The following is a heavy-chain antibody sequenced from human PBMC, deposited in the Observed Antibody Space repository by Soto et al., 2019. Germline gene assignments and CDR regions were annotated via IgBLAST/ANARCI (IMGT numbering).Heavy chain of an antibody. V-gene: IGHV3-23*01. CDR1: RFSFSSYA. D-gene: IGHD6-13*01. Sequence: GSLRLSCAASRFSFSSYAMSWVRQAPGKGLEWVSAISGSGGTTYYADSVKGRFTISRDNSRNILFLQMSSLRAEDTALYYCAELTPYSSSWYYFDYWGQGT. CDR2: ISGSGGTT. J-gene: IGHJ4*02. CDR3: AELTPYSSSWYYFDY.